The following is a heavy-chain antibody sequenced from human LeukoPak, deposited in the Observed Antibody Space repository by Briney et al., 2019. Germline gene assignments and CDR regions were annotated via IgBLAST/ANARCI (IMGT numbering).Heavy chain of an antibody. CDR3: AKDRVSPGFNLFDP. V-gene: IGHV3-23*01. CDR1: GFTFSTYA. D-gene: IGHD3-16*01. CDR2: INVPGDNT. Sequence: PGGSLRLSCAASGFTFSTYAMSWVRQAPGKGLEWGSAINVPGDNTYSAHFVKGRFTISRDNSKSTVFLQMNSLRTEDTAVYYCAKDRVSPGFNLFDPGGQGTLVTVSA. J-gene: IGHJ5*02.